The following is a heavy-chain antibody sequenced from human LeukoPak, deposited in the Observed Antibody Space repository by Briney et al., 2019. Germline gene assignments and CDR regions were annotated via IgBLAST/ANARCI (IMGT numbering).Heavy chain of an antibody. V-gene: IGHV4-4*07. J-gene: IGHJ5*02. Sequence: SETLSLTCAVSGGSISSYYWSWIRQPPGKGLEWIGRIYTSGSTNYNPSLKSRVTMSVDTSKNQFSLKLSSVTAADTAVYYCARVTYGSGRRHPYNWFDPWGQGTLVTVSS. D-gene: IGHD3-10*01. CDR1: GGSISSYY. CDR3: ARVTYGSGRRHPYNWFDP. CDR2: IYTSGST.